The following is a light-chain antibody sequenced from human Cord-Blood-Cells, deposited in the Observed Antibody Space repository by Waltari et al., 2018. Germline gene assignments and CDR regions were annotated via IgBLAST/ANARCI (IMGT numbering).Light chain of an antibody. CDR2: DAS. V-gene: IGKV1-33*01. CDR1: QDISNY. Sequence: DIQMTHSPYSLSAYVGDRVNITCQASQDISNYLNWYQQKPGKAPKLLIYDASNLETGVPSRFSGSGSGTDFTFTISSLQPEYIATYYCQQYDNLLLTFGGGTKVEIK. J-gene: IGKJ4*01. CDR3: QQYDNLLLT.